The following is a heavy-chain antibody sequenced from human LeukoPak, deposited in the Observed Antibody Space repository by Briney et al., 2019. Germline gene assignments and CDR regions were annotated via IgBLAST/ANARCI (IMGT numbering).Heavy chain of an antibody. D-gene: IGHD6-13*01. Sequence: GESPRLSCAASGFTFSNYAMSWVRQAPGKGLEGVSAISGRGANTYYTDSVEVRFTISRDNSKNTLFLQLSSLRAEDTAVYYCAKCLAEPGMCYFDYWGQGALVTVSS. CDR1: GFTFSNYA. V-gene: IGHV3-23*01. CDR3: AKCLAEPGMCYFDY. CDR2: ISGRGANT. J-gene: IGHJ4*02.